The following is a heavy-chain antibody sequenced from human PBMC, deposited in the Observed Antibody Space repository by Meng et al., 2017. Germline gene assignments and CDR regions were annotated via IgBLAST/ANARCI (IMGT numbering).Heavy chain of an antibody. J-gene: IGHJ4*02. Sequence: QVQWVQSGAELKNPGASVKVSCTPSGYTFTAYYIHWVRQAPGQGLDWMGRIDPNSGVTEYAQKFQGRVTVTGDTSISTAYMELSRLRSDDTAIYYCVRDEDISAAGKLFGDYWGQGTLVTVSS. D-gene: IGHD6-13*01. CDR1: GYTFTAYY. CDR3: VRDEDISAAGKLFGDY. V-gene: IGHV1-2*06. CDR2: IDPNSGVT.